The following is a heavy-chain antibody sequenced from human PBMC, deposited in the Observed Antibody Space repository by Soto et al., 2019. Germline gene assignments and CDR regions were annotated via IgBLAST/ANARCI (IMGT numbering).Heavy chain of an antibody. CDR1: GFSFSSYL. CDR2: IKQDGSQK. D-gene: IGHD3-3*01. V-gene: IGHV3-7*03. J-gene: IGHJ3*02. Sequence: PGGSLRLSCAASGFSFSSYLMNWVRQAPGKGLEWVANIKQDGSQKYYVDSVKGRLTISRDNAKNSLYLQMNSLRAEDTAIYYCARSNYDFWSGGSLDIWGQGTMVTVSS. CDR3: ARSNYDFWSGGSLDI.